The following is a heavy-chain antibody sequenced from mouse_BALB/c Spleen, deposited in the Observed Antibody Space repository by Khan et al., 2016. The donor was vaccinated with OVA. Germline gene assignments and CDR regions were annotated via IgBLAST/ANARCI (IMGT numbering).Heavy chain of an antibody. CDR1: GSASTNYG. V-gene: IGHV2-3*01. CDR3: AIIFYGYDWCAY. J-gene: IGHJ3*01. D-gene: IGHD2-2*01. CDR2: IWSDGNT. Sequence: QVQLKESGPGLVAPSQSLSIACTVSGSASTNYGVSWARQTPGKGLEWLGVIWSDGNTNYHSSLKSRLTITRDNSKSQVLLKLNSLQTDDTATYYCAIIFYGYDWCAYWGQGTLVTVSA.